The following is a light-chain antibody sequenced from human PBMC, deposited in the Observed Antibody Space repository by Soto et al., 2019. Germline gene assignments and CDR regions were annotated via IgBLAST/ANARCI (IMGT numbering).Light chain of an antibody. CDR1: QNINNY. CDR2: DAS. J-gene: IGKJ5*01. CDR3: QQYENLPT. V-gene: IGKV1-33*01. Sequence: DIQMTQSPSSLSASVWDRVTITFQASQNINNYLNWYQQKPGRAPKLLIYDASNLEAGVPSRFRGSGSGTDFTFTISRLQPEDIATYYCQQYENLPTFGQGTRLEI.